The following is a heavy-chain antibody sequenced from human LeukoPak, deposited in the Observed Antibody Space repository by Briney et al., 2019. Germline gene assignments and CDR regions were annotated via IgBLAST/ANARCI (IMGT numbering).Heavy chain of an antibody. CDR3: ATKEQWLALDY. CDR2: IYYSGST. J-gene: IGHJ4*02. D-gene: IGHD6-19*01. CDR1: GGSISSSSYY. V-gene: IGHV4-39*01. Sequence: QLQLQESGPGLVQPSEPLSLTCTVSGGSISSSSYYCGWIRQPPGKGLEWIGSIYYSGSTYYNPSLKSRVTISVDTSKNQFSLKLSSVTAADTAVYYCATKEQWLALDYWGQGTLVTVSS.